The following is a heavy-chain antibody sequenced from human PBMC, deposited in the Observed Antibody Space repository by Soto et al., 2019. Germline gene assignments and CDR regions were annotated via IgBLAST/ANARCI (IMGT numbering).Heavy chain of an antibody. CDR1: GYIFGTYW. CDR3: VRATRSWGHYYFRGLDV. V-gene: IGHV3-7*01. J-gene: IGHJ6*02. Sequence: GGSLRLSCAAPGYIFGTYWMSWVRQAPVKGLEWVANIKHDGNEKYYADSVKGRFTVSRDNVKNFLHLQMSSLRGDDTGVYFCVRATRSWGHYYFRGLDVWGQGTTVTVSS. CDR2: IKHDGNEK. D-gene: IGHD3-22*01.